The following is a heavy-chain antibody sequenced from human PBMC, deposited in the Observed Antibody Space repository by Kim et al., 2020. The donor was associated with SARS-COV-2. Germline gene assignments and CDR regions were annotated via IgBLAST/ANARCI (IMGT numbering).Heavy chain of an antibody. J-gene: IGHJ6*02. Sequence: ASVKVSCKASGFTFTNSYFHWVRQAPGQGLQWMGMINPSGVTTSYAQNFQGRVTMTRDTSTSTVYMDLSSLRSEDTAVYYCARSGMDVWAKGPRSPSP. V-gene: IGHV1-46*01. CDR2: INPSGVTT. CDR1: GFTFTNSY. CDR3: ARSGMDV.